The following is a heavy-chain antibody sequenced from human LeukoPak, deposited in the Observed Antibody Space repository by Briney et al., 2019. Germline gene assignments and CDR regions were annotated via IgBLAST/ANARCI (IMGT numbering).Heavy chain of an antibody. CDR3: ARDSGGSLFDL. D-gene: IGHD6-19*01. CDR2: ISYDGSNK. Sequence: GGSLRLSCGASGFRFSGYVMHWVRQAPGKGLEWVALISYDGSNKYYGDSVKGRFTISRDNSKNTLSLEMSSLRGDDTALYYCARDSGGSLFDLWGQGTLVVVSS. V-gene: IGHV3-30*03. J-gene: IGHJ4*02. CDR1: GFRFSGYV.